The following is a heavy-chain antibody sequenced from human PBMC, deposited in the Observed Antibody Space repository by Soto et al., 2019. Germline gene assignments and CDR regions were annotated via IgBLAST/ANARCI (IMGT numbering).Heavy chain of an antibody. V-gene: IGHV1-46*01. CDR2: INPSGGST. Sequence: ASVKVSCKASGYTFTSYYMHWVRQAPGQGLEWMGIINPSGGSTSYAQKFQGRVTMTRDTSTSTVYMELSSLRSEDTAVYYCARDCVATIDLRYYYYGMDVWGQGTTVTVSS. CDR3: ARDCVATIDLRYYYYGMDV. J-gene: IGHJ6*02. D-gene: IGHD5-12*01. CDR1: GYTFTSYY.